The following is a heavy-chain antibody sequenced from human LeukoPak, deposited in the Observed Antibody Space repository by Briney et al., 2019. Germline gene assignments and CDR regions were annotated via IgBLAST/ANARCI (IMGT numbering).Heavy chain of an antibody. Sequence: SETLSLTCTVSGGSISSYYWSWIRQPPGKGLEWIGYIYYSGSTNYNPSLKSRVTISVDTSKNQFSLKLSSVTAADTAVYYCARVAAAGICGMDVWGQGTTVTVSS. D-gene: IGHD6-13*01. CDR2: IYYSGST. V-gene: IGHV4-59*01. CDR3: ARVAAAGICGMDV. J-gene: IGHJ6*02. CDR1: GGSISSYY.